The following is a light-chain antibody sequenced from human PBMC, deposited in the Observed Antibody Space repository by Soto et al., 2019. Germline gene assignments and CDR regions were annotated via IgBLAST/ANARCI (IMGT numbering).Light chain of an antibody. J-gene: IGLJ2*01. CDR3: SSYAGSNNFV. V-gene: IGLV2-8*01. CDR2: EVS. Sequence: QSVLTQPPSASGSPGQSVTISCTGTSSDVGGYYYVSWYQQHPGKAPKLMIYEVSKRPSGVPDRFSGSKSGNTASLTVSGLQAEDEADYYCSSYAGSNNFVFGGGTKVTVL. CDR1: SSDVGGYYY.